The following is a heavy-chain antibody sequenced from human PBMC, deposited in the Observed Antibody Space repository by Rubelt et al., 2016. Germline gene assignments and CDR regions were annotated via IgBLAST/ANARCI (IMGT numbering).Heavy chain of an antibody. D-gene: IGHD2-8*01. Sequence: QVPLVQSGAEVKKPGASVKVSCKASGYTFTSYAMHWVRQAPGHRLESMGWINAGNGNTKYSQKFQGRVTITRETSAGTAYMELSSLRSEDTAVYYCAAGVDYYFDYWGQGTLVTVSS. J-gene: IGHJ4*02. CDR3: AAGVDYYFDY. CDR2: INAGNGNT. CDR1: GYTFTSYA. V-gene: IGHV1-3*01.